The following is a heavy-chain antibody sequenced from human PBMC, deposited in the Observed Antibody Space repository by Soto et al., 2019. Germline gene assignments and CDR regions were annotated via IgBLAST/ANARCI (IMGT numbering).Heavy chain of an antibody. CDR1: GGTFSSYA. CDR2: IIPIFGTA. J-gene: IGHJ6*02. V-gene: IGHV1-69*06. CDR3: ASLGITGTLVADV. D-gene: IGHD1-20*01. Sequence: SLKVSCKASGGTFSSYAISWVRQAPGQGLEWMGGIIPIFGTANYAQKFQGRVTITADKSTSTAYMELSSLRSEDTAVYYWASLGITGTLVADVWGQGTTVTVSS.